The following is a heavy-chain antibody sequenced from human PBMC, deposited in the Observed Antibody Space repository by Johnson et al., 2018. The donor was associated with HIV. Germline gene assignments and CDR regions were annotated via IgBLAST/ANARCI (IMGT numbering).Heavy chain of an antibody. CDR2: IRYDGSNK. J-gene: IGHJ3*02. CDR3: ARDVGYTWNDEAAFDI. CDR1: GFTVSSNY. V-gene: IGHV3-30*02. D-gene: IGHD1-20*01. Sequence: QMLLVESGGGLVQPGGSLRLSCAASGFTVSSNYMSWVRQAPGKGLEWVAFIRYDGSNKYYADSVKGRFTISRDSAKNSLFLQMNSLRAEDTAVYYCARDVGYTWNDEAAFDIWGQGTMVTVSS.